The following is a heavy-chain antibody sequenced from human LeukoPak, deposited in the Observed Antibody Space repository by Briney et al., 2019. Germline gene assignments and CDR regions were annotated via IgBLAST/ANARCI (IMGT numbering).Heavy chain of an antibody. CDR2: IYYSGTT. D-gene: IGHD4-17*01. Sequence: SETLSLTCSVSGGSLSTYDWTWIRQPPGKGLEWVGYIYYSGTTDYSLSLKSRVTISVDTSKNQLSLKLSSVTAADTAVYYCARSLGYYAYYFDSWGQGSLVTVSS. CDR1: GGSLSTYD. V-gene: IGHV4-59*01. CDR3: ARSLGYYAYYFDS. J-gene: IGHJ4*02.